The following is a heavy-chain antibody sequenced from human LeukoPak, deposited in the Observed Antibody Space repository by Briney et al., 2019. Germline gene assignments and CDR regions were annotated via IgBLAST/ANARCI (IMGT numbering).Heavy chain of an antibody. CDR2: ISGSGGST. CDR1: GFTFSSYA. J-gene: IGHJ4*02. V-gene: IGHV3-23*01. Sequence: GGSLRLSCAASGFTFSSYAMSWVRQAPGKGLEWVSAISGSGGSTYYADSVKGRFTISRDNSKNTLYLQMNSLRAEDTAVYYCYGSGSYYNGSRFDYWGQGTLVTVSS. D-gene: IGHD3-10*01. CDR3: YGSGSYYNGSRFDY.